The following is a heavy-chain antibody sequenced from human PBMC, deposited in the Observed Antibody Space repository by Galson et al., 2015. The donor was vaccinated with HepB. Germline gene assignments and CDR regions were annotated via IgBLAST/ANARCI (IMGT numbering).Heavy chain of an antibody. Sequence: SLRISCAASGFTFRSYVMSWVRQAPGKGLEWVSCISGSGESTYYADYVKGRFTITRDNSENTLYLQMNSLRAEDTAVYYCVKHGHYSRWLDLKGPDYWGQGTLVTVSS. J-gene: IGHJ4*02. CDR1: GFTFRSYV. D-gene: IGHD3/OR15-3a*01. CDR2: ISGSGEST. CDR3: VKHGHYSRWLDLKGPDY. V-gene: IGHV3-23*01.